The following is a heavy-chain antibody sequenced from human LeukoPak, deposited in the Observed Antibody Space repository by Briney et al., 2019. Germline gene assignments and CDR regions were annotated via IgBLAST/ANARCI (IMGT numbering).Heavy chain of an antibody. J-gene: IGHJ6*04. V-gene: IGHV1-69*13. D-gene: IGHD5-18*01. CDR3: ARDPASYGYGRYYYGMDV. CDR1: GGTFSSYA. Sequence: ASVTVSCKASGGTFSSYAISWVRQAPGQGLEWMGGIIPIFGTANYAQKFQGRVTITADESTSTAYMELSSLRSEDTAVYYGARDPASYGYGRYYYGMDVWGKGTTVTVSS. CDR2: IIPIFGTA.